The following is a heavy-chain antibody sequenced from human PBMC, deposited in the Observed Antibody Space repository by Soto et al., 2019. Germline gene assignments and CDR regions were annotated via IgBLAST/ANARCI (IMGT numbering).Heavy chain of an antibody. Sequence: QVQLVQSGAEVKKPWSSVKVSCKASGGTFSSYAISWVRQAPGQGLEWMGGIIPIFGTANYAQKFQGRVTITADESTSTAYMELSSLRSEDTAGYYCARGGVRWGGGDCYFYYWGQGTLVTVSS. V-gene: IGHV1-69*01. CDR3: ARGGVRWGGGDCYFYY. J-gene: IGHJ4*02. D-gene: IGHD2-21*02. CDR1: GGTFSSYA. CDR2: IIPIFGTA.